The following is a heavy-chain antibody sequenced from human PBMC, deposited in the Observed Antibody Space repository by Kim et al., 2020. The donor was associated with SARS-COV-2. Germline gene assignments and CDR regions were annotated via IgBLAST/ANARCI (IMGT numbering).Heavy chain of an antibody. Sequence: VKGRFTISRDNSKNSLYLQMNSLSAEDTALYYCAAQRILYYDFWSGPIDYWGQGTLVTVSS. CDR3: AAQRILYYDFWSGPIDY. D-gene: IGHD3-3*01. J-gene: IGHJ4*02. V-gene: IGHV3-43D*03.